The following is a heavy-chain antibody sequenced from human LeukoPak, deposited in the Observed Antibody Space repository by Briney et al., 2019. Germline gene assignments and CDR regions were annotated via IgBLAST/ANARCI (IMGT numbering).Heavy chain of an antibody. CDR1: GFTFNNYA. CDR2: ISAGGGVT. Sequence: GGSLRLSCAASGFTFNNYAMSWVRQAPGKGLEWVSAISAGGGVTYYADSVKGRFTISRDNPKKKVFLQMNSLRADDTAVYYCAKAGWYSAKTYATYDDAYDIWGQGTMVTVSS. CDR3: AKAGWYSAKTYATYDDAYDI. D-gene: IGHD1-26*01. V-gene: IGHV3-23*01. J-gene: IGHJ3*02.